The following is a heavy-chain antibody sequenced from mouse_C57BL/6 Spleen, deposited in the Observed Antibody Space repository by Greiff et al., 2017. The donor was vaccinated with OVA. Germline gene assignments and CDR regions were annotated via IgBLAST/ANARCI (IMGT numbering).Heavy chain of an antibody. J-gene: IGHJ3*01. CDR1: GYTFTSYW. V-gene: IGHV1-69*01. D-gene: IGHD3-2*01. CDR3: ARMETARARFAY. CDR2: IDPSDSYT. Sequence: QVQLQQPGAELVMPGASVKLSCKASGYTFTSYWMHWVKQRPGQGLEWIGEIDPSDSYTNYNQKFKGKSTLTVDKSSSTAYMQLSSLTSEDSAVYYCARMETARARFAYWGQGTMVTVSA.